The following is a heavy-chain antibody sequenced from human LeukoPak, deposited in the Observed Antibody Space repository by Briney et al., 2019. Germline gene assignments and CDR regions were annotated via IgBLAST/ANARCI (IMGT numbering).Heavy chain of an antibody. Sequence: GGSLQISCKGSGCSFTSYWIGWGRQMPGKGLEWMGIIYPGDSDTRYSPSFQGQVTISADKSISTAYLQWSSLKASDTAMYYCARRGYYDSSGHNWFDPWGQGTLVTVSS. CDR1: GCSFTSYW. D-gene: IGHD3-22*01. V-gene: IGHV5-51*01. CDR2: IYPGDSDT. CDR3: ARRGYYDSSGHNWFDP. J-gene: IGHJ5*02.